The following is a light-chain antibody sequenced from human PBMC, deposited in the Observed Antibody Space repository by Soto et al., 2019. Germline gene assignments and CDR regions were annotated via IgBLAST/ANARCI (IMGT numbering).Light chain of an antibody. CDR3: GTWDSSLSAGV. CDR1: SSNIENNY. V-gene: IGLV1-51*01. Sequence: QSVLTQPPSMSAAPGQKVTISCSGSSSNIENNYVSWYQQLPGTAPKIVIYDTDKRPSGIPDRFSGSKSGASATLGITGLQAGDEADYYCGTWDSSLSAGVFGGGTKATVL. J-gene: IGLJ2*01. CDR2: DTD.